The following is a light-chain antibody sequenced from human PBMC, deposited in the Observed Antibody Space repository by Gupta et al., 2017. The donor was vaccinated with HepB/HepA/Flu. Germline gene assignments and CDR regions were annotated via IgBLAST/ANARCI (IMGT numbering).Light chain of an antibody. CDR3: QQDYNLIT. CDR2: GAS. V-gene: IGKV3-7*04. Sequence: PGERVTPSCRASQSVSSSYLTWYQQKPGQAPRLLIYGASTRATSIPARFSGSGSGTDFTLTISSLQHEDFAVYYCQQDYNLITFGQGTRLEIK. CDR1: QSVSSSY. J-gene: IGKJ5*01.